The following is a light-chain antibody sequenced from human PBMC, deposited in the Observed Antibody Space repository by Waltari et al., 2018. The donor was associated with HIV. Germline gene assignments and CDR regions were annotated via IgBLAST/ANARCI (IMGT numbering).Light chain of an antibody. CDR3: QQRSSWPPIT. V-gene: IGKV3-11*01. CDR1: QSVSSF. J-gene: IGKJ5*01. Sequence: EVVLTQSPATLSLSPGEGANLSCRASQSVSSFLAWYQQKPGQAPRLLIDDASNRATGIPARFSGSGSWTDFTLTINSLAPEDIAVYYCQQRSSWPPITFGQGTRLEIK. CDR2: DAS.